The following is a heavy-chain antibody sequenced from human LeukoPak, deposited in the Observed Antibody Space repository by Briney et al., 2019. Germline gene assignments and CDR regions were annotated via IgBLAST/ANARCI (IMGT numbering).Heavy chain of an antibody. CDR1: GGSISSYY. D-gene: IGHD5-24*01. J-gene: IGHJ4*02. Sequence: PSETLSLTCTVPGGSISSYYWSWIRQPPGKGLEWIGYIYYGGSTNYNPSLKSRVTISVDTSKNQFSLKLSSVTAADTAVYYCARERVEMATIIDYWGQGTLVTVSS. CDR3: ARERVEMATIIDY. CDR2: IYYGGST. V-gene: IGHV4-59*01.